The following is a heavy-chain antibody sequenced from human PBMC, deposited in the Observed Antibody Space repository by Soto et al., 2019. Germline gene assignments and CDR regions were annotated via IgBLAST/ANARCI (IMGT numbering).Heavy chain of an antibody. D-gene: IGHD1-26*01. J-gene: IGHJ5*02. Sequence: QVRLVQSGAEVKKPGASVKVSCKASGYTFATYGITWVRQAPGQGLEWLGWISTYNGNTNYAQKLQGRVTMTTDTSTSTAYMELRSLISADTAVYSGARVSSGSYLHGFDPWGQGTLVTVSS. V-gene: IGHV1-18*01. CDR3: ARVSSGSYLHGFDP. CDR2: ISTYNGNT. CDR1: GYTFATYG.